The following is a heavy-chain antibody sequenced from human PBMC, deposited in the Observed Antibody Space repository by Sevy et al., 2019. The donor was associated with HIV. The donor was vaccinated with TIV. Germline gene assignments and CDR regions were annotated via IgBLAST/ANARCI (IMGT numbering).Heavy chain of an antibody. CDR3: ARVNPPYCSSTSCRINRFDP. V-gene: IGHV1-2*02. CDR2: INPNSGGT. J-gene: IGHJ5*02. D-gene: IGHD2-2*01. Sequence: ASVKVSCKASGYTFTGYYMHWVRQAPGQGLEWMGWINPNSGGTNYAQKFQGRVTMTRDTSISTAYMDLSRLRSDDTAVYYCARVNPPYCSSTSCRINRFDPWGQGTLVTVSS. CDR1: GYTFTGYY.